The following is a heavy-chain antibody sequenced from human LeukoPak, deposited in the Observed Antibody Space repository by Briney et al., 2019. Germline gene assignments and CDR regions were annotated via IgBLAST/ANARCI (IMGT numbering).Heavy chain of an antibody. CDR2: IKKDGGEK. CDR1: GFTFTNYW. J-gene: IGHJ4*02. Sequence: PGGSLRLSCAASGFTFTNYWMSWVRQAPGKGLGWVATIKKDGGEKYSVDSVKGRFTISRDNARNSLYLQMNSLGVEDTAVYYCATEYSSGWYNGDYWGQGTLVTVSS. D-gene: IGHD6-19*01. CDR3: ATEYSSGWYNGDY. V-gene: IGHV3-7*02.